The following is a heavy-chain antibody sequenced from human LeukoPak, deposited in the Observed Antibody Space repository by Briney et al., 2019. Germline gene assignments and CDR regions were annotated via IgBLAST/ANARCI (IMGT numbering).Heavy chain of an antibody. Sequence: SETLSLTCTVSGGSLSSSSGYYWGWIRQPPGKGLEWIGSISYSGTTYYNPSLKSRVTIFEDTSKYQFSLKLSSVTAADTAVYYCARLLRRDNWFDPWGQGTLVTVSS. CDR1: GGSLSSSSGYY. CDR2: ISYSGTT. J-gene: IGHJ5*02. D-gene: IGHD2/OR15-2a*01. CDR3: ARLLRRDNWFDP. V-gene: IGHV4-39*01.